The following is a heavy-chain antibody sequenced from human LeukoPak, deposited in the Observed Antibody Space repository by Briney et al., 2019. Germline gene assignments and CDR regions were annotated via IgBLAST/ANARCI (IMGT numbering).Heavy chain of an antibody. V-gene: IGHV3-74*01. J-gene: IGHJ4*02. CDR1: GFTFSNYW. D-gene: IGHD6-19*01. Sequence: GGSLRLSCAASGFTFSNYWMHWVRQAPGEGLVWVAHINSDGRSTSYADSVKGRFTISRDNAKNTLYVQMNRLRSEDTAVYYCARDMYRSGWSYYFDHWGQGTLVTVSS. CDR3: ARDMYRSGWSYYFDH. CDR2: INSDGRST.